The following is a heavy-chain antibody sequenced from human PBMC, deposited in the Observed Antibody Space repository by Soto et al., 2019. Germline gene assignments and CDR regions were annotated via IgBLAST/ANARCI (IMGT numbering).Heavy chain of an antibody. J-gene: IGHJ6*02. Sequence: GGSLRLSCVASELTFNSYDMYWVRQAPGKGLEWVAFISYDENKKYYADFVKGRFTISRDNSKNTLYLQMNSLRAEDTAVYYCARGKVDKNSWGGLEFHYSAMDVWGQGTTVTVSS. CDR3: ARGKVDKNSWGGLEFHYSAMDV. CDR1: ELTFNSYD. V-gene: IGHV3-30-3*01. CDR2: ISYDENKK. D-gene: IGHD3-3*01.